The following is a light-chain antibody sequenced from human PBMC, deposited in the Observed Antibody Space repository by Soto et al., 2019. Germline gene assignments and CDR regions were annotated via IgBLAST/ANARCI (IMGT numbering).Light chain of an antibody. CDR3: SSYADINTSACV. CDR1: SGDIGSYNR. J-gene: IGLJ1*01. CDR2: EVT. V-gene: IGLV2-14*01. Sequence: QSVLTQPASVSGSPGQSITISCTGTSGDIGSYNRVSWYQQHPGKAPKLIIYEVTDRPSGVSNRFSGSKSGNTASLTISGLPAEDEAEYYFSSYADINTSACVCGTGIKVTVL.